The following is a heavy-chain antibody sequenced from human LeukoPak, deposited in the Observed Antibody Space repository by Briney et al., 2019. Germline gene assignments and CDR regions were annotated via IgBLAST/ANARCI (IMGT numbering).Heavy chain of an antibody. D-gene: IGHD6-19*01. V-gene: IGHV4-31*03. CDR1: GGSISSGGYY. CDR3: ARGRPLRIAVAGTRYYYYYGMDV. CDR2: IYYSGST. J-gene: IGHJ6*02. Sequence: PSQTLSLTCTVSGGSISSGGYYWSWIRQHPGKGLEWIGHIYYSGSTYYNPSLKSRVTISVDTSKNQFSLKLSSVTAADTAVYYCARGRPLRIAVAGTRYYYYYGMDVWGQGTTVTVSS.